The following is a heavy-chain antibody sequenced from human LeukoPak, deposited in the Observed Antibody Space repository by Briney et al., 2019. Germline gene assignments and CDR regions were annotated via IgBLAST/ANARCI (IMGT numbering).Heavy chain of an antibody. V-gene: IGHV4-31*03. D-gene: IGHD1-1*01. CDR1: GGSISSGGYY. Sequence: SQTLSLTCTVSGGSISSGGYYWSWIRQHPGKGLEWIGYIYYSGSTYYNPSLKSRVTISVDTSKNQFPLKLSSVTAADTAVYYCARGCPTRVETTGRDWYFDLWGRGTLVTVSS. CDR3: ARGCPTRVETTGRDWYFDL. CDR2: IYYSGST. J-gene: IGHJ2*01.